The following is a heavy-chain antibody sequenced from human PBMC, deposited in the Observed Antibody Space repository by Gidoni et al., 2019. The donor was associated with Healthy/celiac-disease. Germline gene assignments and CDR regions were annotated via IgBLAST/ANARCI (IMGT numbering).Heavy chain of an antibody. CDR3: ARPTGTTGYYGMDD. Sequence: GGTFSSYAISWVRQAPGQGLEWMGRIIPILGIENYAQTFQGRVTITADKSTSTAYMELSSLGAEDTAVYYCARPTGTTGYYGMDDWGQGTTVTVSS. D-gene: IGHD1-7*01. J-gene: IGHJ6*02. CDR1: GGTFSSYA. CDR2: IIPILGIE. V-gene: IGHV1-69*04.